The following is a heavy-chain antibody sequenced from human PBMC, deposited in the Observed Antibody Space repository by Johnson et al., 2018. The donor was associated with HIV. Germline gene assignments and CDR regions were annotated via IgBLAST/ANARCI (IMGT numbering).Heavy chain of an antibody. J-gene: IGHJ3*02. CDR2: INWNGGST. D-gene: IGHD6-13*01. Sequence: VQLVESGGGVVQPGRSLRLSCAASGFTFHNYWMSWVRQAPGKGLEWVSGINWNGGSTDYADSVKGRFTISRDNPMNSLYLQMHSLRAEDTALYYCARDPRSWYDDAFDMWGQGTKVTVSS. V-gene: IGHV3-20*04. CDR1: GFTFHNYW. CDR3: ARDPRSWYDDAFDM.